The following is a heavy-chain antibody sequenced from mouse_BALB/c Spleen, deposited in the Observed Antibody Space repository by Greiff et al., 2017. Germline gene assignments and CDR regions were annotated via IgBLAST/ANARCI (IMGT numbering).Heavy chain of an antibody. J-gene: IGHJ2*01. CDR1: GYTFTSYW. V-gene: IGHV1-7*01. CDR2: INPSTGYT. CDR3: ARYWDVY. Sequence: QVQLQQSGAELAKPGASVKMSCKASGYTFTSYWMHWVKQRPGQGLEWIGYINPSTGYTEYNQKFKDKATLTADKSSSTAYMQLSSLTSEDSAVYYCARYWDVYWGQGTTLTVAS. D-gene: IGHD4-1*01.